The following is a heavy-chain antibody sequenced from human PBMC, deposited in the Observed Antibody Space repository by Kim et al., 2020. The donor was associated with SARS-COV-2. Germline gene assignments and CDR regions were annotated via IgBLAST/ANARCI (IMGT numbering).Heavy chain of an antibody. CDR2: ISGSGGST. J-gene: IGHJ4*02. Sequence: GGSLRLSCAASGFTFSSYAMSWVRQAPGKGLEWVSAISGSGGSTYYADSVKGRFTISRDNSKNTLYLQMNSLRAEDTAVYYCAKDIVATKKYQTFDYWGQGTLVTVSS. CDR1: GFTFSSYA. V-gene: IGHV3-23*01. D-gene: IGHD5-12*01. CDR3: AKDIVATKKYQTFDY.